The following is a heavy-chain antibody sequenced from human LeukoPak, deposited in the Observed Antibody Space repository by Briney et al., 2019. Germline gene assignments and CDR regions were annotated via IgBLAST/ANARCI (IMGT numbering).Heavy chain of an antibody. CDR2: ITGSGSST. J-gene: IGHJ6*02. CDR1: AFTFSSCA. CDR3: AKVPAITMIVSMDV. V-gene: IGHV3-23*01. D-gene: IGHD3-22*01. Sequence: GGSLRLSCAASAFTFSSCAMSWVRQAPGKGLEWVSAITGSGSSTHYADSVKGRFTISRDNSKNTLYLQMNSLRAEDAAVYYCAKVPAITMIVSMDVWGQGTTVTVSS.